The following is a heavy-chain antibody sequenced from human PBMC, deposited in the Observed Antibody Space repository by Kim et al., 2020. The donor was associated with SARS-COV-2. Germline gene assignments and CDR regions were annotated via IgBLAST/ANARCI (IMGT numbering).Heavy chain of an antibody. Sequence: GESLKISCKGSGYSFTSYWIGWVRQMPGKGLEWMGIIYPGDSDTRYSPSFQGQVTISADKSISTAYLQWSSLKASDTAMYYCARRRFEDPEGSHAFDIWGQGTMVTVSS. V-gene: IGHV5-51*01. J-gene: IGHJ3*02. D-gene: IGHD3-10*01. CDR1: GYSFTSYW. CDR2: IYPGDSDT. CDR3: ARRRFEDPEGSHAFDI.